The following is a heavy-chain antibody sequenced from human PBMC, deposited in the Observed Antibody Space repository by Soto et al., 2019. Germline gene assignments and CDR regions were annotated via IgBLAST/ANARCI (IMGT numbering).Heavy chain of an antibody. CDR1: GYTFTTYY. CDR3: ARVRARNGHFDY. J-gene: IGHJ4*02. CDR2: INPSVGGT. Sequence: ASVKVSCKASGYTFTTYYMHWVRQAPGQGLEWMGIINPSVGGTSYAQKFQGRVTMTRDTSTSTVYMELSSLRSEDTAVYYCARVRARNGHFDYWGQGTLVTVSS. V-gene: IGHV1-46*01. D-gene: IGHD2-8*01.